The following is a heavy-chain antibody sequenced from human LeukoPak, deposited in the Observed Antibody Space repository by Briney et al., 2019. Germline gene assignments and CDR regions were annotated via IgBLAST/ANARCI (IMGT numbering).Heavy chain of an antibody. CDR2: IYYSGST. CDR3: ARSGAFDI. CDR1: GGSISSYY. D-gene: IGHD5-12*01. J-gene: IGHJ3*02. V-gene: IGHV4-59*01. Sequence: SETLSLTCTVSGGSISSYYWSWIRQPPGKGLEWIGYIYYSGSTNYNPSLKSRVTISVDTSKNQFSLKLSSVTAADTAVYYYARSGAFDIWGQGTMVTVSS.